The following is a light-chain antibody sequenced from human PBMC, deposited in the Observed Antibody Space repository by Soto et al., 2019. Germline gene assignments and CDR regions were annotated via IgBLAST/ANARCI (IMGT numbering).Light chain of an antibody. CDR3: QSYDSSLSGVV. V-gene: IGLV1-40*01. J-gene: IGLJ2*01. CDR2: GNI. CDR1: SSNIGAGYD. Sequence: QSVLTQPPSVSGAPGQRVTISCTGSSSNIGAGYDVHWYLQLPGTAPKLLIYGNINRPSGVPDRFSGSKSGTSASLAITGLQAEDEADYYCQSYDSSLSGVVFGGGTMVTVL.